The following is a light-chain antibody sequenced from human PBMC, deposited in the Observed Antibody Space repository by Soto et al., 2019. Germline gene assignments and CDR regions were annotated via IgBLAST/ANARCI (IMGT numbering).Light chain of an antibody. CDR2: DND. Sequence: QSVLTQPPSVSAAPGQEVTISCSGSNSNIGNNFVSWYQQLPGTAPKLLVYDNDRRPSGIPDRFSGSKSGTSATLGITGLQTGDEADYYCGTWDSSLSAGVFGGGTQLTVL. CDR3: GTWDSSLSAGV. J-gene: IGLJ7*01. CDR1: NSNIGNNF. V-gene: IGLV1-51*01.